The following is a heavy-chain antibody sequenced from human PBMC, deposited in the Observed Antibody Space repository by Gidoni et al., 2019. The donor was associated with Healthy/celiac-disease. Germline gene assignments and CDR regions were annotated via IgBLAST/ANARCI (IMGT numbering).Heavy chain of an antibody. CDR3: AKDTAVAAYYYYYGMDV. D-gene: IGHD6-19*01. V-gene: IGHV3-23*01. J-gene: IGHJ6*02. Sequence: AASGFTFSSYAMSWVRQAPGKGLEWVSAISGSGGSTYYADSVKGRFTISRDNFKNTLYLQMNSLRAEDTAVYYCAKDTAVAAYYYYYGMDVWGQGTTVTVSS. CDR2: ISGSGGST. CDR1: GFTFSSYA.